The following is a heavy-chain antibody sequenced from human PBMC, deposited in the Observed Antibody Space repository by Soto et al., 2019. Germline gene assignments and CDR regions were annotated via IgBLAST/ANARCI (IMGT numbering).Heavy chain of an antibody. J-gene: IGHJ6*02. Sequence: SXRLSWSASVFTFVDYSMHWVRQVPGKGLEWVSGFKWNSGDVGYADSVNGRFTISRDNAKNSLYLQMNSLRPEDTAVYYCAKDSSLGSTYYGMEFWGQGTMVTVSS. V-gene: IGHV3-9*01. CDR1: VFTFVDYS. CDR2: FKWNSGDV. D-gene: IGHD3-16*01. CDR3: AKDSSLGSTYYGMEF.